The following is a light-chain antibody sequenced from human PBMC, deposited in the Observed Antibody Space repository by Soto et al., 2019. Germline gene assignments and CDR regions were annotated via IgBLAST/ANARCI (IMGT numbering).Light chain of an antibody. Sequence: QSVLTQPASVSGSPGQSITISCTGTTSDFGFYNYVSWYQHHPGKAPKLLIYEVTNRHSGVSNRFSGSKSGNTASLTISGLQAEEEADYYCSSYTSSTDDVFGTGIKVTV. CDR3: SSYTSSTDDV. CDR2: EVT. J-gene: IGLJ1*01. CDR1: TSDFGFYNY. V-gene: IGLV2-14*01.